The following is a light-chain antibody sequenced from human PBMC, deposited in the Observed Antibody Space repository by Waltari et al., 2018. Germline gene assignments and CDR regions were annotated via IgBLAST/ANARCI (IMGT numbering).Light chain of an antibody. CDR3: AAWDDSLSVYV. J-gene: IGLJ1*01. CDR2: RNN. CDR1: SSNIGSKY. V-gene: IGLV1-47*01. Sequence: QSVLTHPPSASGTPGQRVTIPCPGSSSNIGSKYVYWYQQLPGTAPKLLIYRNNQRPSGVPDRFSGSKSGTSASLAISGLRSEDEADYYCAAWDDSLSVYVFGTGTKVTVL.